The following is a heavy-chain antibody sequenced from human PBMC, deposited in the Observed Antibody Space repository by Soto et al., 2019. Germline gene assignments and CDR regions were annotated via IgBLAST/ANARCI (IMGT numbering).Heavy chain of an antibody. CDR3: ARGQRFSDWFDP. CDR1: GGTISGYY. V-gene: IGHV4-4*07. Sequence: SETLSLTCSVSGGTISGYYWTWIRQPAGKGLEWIGRIYSSGNTKYNPSLQSRVTMSLDTSNNQFSLRLTSVTAADTAVYYCARGQRFSDWFDPWGQGTFVTVST. D-gene: IGHD3-3*01. CDR2: IYSSGNT. J-gene: IGHJ5*02.